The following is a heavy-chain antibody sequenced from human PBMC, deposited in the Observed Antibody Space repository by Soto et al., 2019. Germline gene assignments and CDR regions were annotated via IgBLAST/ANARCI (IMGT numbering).Heavy chain of an antibody. Sequence: QVQLVQSGAEVKKPGSSVKVSCKASGGTFSSYAISWVRQAPGQGLEWMGGIIPIFGTANYAQKFQGRVTITADESTSTAYMELSSLRSEDTAVYFCARKEWPPEGTYYCYYYGMDVWGQGTTVTVSS. CDR3: ARKEWPPEGTYYCYYYGMDV. V-gene: IGHV1-69*12. J-gene: IGHJ6*02. D-gene: IGHD3-3*01. CDR1: GGTFSSYA. CDR2: IIPIFGTA.